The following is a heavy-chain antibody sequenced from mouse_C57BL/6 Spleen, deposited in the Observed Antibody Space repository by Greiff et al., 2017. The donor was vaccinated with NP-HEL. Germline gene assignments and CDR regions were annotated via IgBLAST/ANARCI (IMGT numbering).Heavy chain of an antibody. CDR2: IYPGDGDT. D-gene: IGHD2-2*01. V-gene: IGHV1-82*01. Sequence: QVQLQQSGPELVKPGASVKISCKASGYAFSSSWMNWVKQRPGKGLEWIGRIYPGDGDTNYNGKFKGKATLTADKSSSTAYMQLSSLTSEDSAVYFCARSGYDSYFDYWGQGTTLTVSS. J-gene: IGHJ2*01. CDR3: ARSGYDSYFDY. CDR1: GYAFSSSW.